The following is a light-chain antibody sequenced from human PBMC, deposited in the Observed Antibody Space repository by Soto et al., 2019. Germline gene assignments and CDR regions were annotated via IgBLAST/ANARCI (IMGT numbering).Light chain of an antibody. J-gene: IGLJ1*01. CDR2: GVT. CDR1: SSDVGRYDY. V-gene: IGLV2-8*01. CDR3: SSYVGSNIYV. Sequence: ALTQPPSASGSPGQSVTFSCTGTSSDVGRYDYVSWYQQHPGKAPKLLIYGVTRRPSGVPDRFSGSKSGNTASLTVSGLQAEDEAYYYCSSYVGSNIYVFGTGTKVTVL.